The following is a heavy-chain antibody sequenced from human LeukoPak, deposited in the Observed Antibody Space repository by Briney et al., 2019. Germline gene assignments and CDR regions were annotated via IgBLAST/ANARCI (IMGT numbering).Heavy chain of an antibody. CDR2: IDSDGSRI. CDR3: VRGPVDFWSGINLDY. CDR1: GFTFSSYW. Sequence: GGSLRLSCAASGFTFSSYWMHWVRQAPGKGLVWVSRIDSDGSRIRYADYVKGRFTISRDNVKNTLYLQMNSLRAEDTAVYYCVRGPVDFWSGINLDYWGQGTLVTVSS. D-gene: IGHD3-3*01. V-gene: IGHV3-74*01. J-gene: IGHJ4*02.